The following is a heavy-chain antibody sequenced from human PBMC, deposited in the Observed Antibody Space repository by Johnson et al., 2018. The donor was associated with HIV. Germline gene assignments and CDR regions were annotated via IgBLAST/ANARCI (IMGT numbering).Heavy chain of an antibody. CDR1: GFTFASYG. Sequence: VQLVESGGGVVQPGRSLRLSCEVSGFTFASYGMHWVRQGPGKGLEWVAFISYDGSDDYYADSVKDRFTISRDNSKNTLYLQMNSLRAEDTAVYYCARGGYGEVFDIWGQGTMVTVSS. V-gene: IGHV3-30*03. CDR3: ARGGYGEVFDI. CDR2: ISYDGSDD. J-gene: IGHJ3*02. D-gene: IGHD4-17*01.